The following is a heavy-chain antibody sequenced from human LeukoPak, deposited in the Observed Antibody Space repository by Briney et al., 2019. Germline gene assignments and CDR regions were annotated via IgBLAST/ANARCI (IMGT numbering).Heavy chain of an antibody. J-gene: IGHJ4*02. CDR2: ISYDGSNK. Sequence: GRSLRLSCAASGFTFSSYGMHWVRQAPGKGLEWVAVISYDGSNKYYADSVKGRFTISRDNSKNTLYLQMNSLRAEDTAVYYCAKEYGRWLQLSTFDYWGQGTLVTVSS. D-gene: IGHD5-24*01. CDR1: GFTFSSYG. CDR3: AKEYGRWLQLSTFDY. V-gene: IGHV3-30*18.